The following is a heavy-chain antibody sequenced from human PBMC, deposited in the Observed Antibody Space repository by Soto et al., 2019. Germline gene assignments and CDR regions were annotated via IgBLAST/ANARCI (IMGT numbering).Heavy chain of an antibody. CDR1: GGSISSYC. J-gene: IGHJ4*02. V-gene: IGHV4-59*01. Sequence: PSETLSLTCTVSGGSISSYCWSWIRQPPGKGLECIGYICYSGNTNYNPSLKSRVTISVDTSRNQFSLRLTSVTAADTAVYHCARAHRIGDPHFDYWGQGTLVTVSS. CDR2: ICYSGNT. CDR3: ARAHRIGDPHFDY. D-gene: IGHD4-17*01.